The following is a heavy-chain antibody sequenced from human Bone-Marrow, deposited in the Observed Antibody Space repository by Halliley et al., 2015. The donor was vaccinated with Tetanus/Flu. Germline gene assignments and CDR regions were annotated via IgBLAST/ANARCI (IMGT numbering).Heavy chain of an antibody. D-gene: IGHD1-7*01. CDR3: ARSITGTAFDY. CDR1: GYTFTTYW. CDR2: IYPGDSDT. V-gene: IGHV5-51*01. J-gene: IGHJ4*02. Sequence: QLVQSGAEVKKPGESLKISCKGSGYTFTTYWIGWVRRMPGRGLEWMGIIYPGDSDTRYSPSLQGHVTISADKSISTAHLQWSSLKASDTAMYFCARSITGTAFDYWGQGTLVTVSP.